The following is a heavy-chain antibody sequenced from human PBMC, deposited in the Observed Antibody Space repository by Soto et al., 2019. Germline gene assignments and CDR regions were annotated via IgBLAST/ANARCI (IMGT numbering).Heavy chain of an antibody. Sequence: ASVKVSCKASGYTFSNYGISWVRQAPGQGLEWMGWISANTGKTRYAEKFQGRVTMTTDTSTATVYMELKSLRFDDTALYYCVRDLRHLLDPSYFDYWGQGTLVTVSS. V-gene: IGHV1-18*01. D-gene: IGHD1-1*01. CDR3: VRDLRHLLDPSYFDY. J-gene: IGHJ4*02. CDR2: ISANTGKT. CDR1: GYTFSNYG.